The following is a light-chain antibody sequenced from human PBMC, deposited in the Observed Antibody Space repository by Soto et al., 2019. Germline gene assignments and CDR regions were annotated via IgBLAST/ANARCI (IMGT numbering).Light chain of an antibody. V-gene: IGKV3-20*01. CDR3: QQYGSSPIT. Sequence: ELVLTQSPGTLSLSPGERATLSCRACQSVSSSYLAWYQQKPGQAPRLLIYGASSRATGIPDRFSGSGSGTDLTLTISRLEPEDVEVYDCQQYGSSPITFGQGTRLEIK. CDR2: GAS. CDR1: QSVSSSY. J-gene: IGKJ5*01.